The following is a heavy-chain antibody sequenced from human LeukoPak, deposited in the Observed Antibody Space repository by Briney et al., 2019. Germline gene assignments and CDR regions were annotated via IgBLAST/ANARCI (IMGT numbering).Heavy chain of an antibody. J-gene: IGHJ6*03. V-gene: IGHV3-21*01. D-gene: IGHD2-21*02. CDR2: ISRVSTYT. CDR3: AREGGDGDYYYYMDV. Sequence: GGSLRLSCSASGFTFTDYSMSWVRQAPGKGLEWVSIISRVSTYTYYADSVKGRFTVSRDNAKSSLYLQMTSLRAEDTAVYFCAREGGDGDYYYYMDVWGKGTTVTVSS. CDR1: GFTFTDYS.